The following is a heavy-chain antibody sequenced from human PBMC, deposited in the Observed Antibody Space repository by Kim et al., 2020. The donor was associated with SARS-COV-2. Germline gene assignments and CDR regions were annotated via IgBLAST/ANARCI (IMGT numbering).Heavy chain of an antibody. V-gene: IGHV1-69*13. CDR2: IIPIFGTA. J-gene: IGHJ6*02. Sequence: SVKVSCKASGGTFSSYAISWVRQAPGQGLEWMGGIIPIFGTANYAQKFQGRVTITADESTSTAYMELSSLRSEDTAVYYCAREGSGWSYYYYYGMDVWGQGTTVTVSS. D-gene: IGHD6-19*01. CDR3: AREGSGWSYYYYYGMDV. CDR1: GGTFSSYA.